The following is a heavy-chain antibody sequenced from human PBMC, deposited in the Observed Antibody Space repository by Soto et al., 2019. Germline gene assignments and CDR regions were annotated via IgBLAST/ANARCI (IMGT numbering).Heavy chain of an antibody. Sequence: EVQLVESGGGLVQPGGSLRLSCAASGFTFSSYWMSWVRQAPGKGLEWVANIKQDGSEKYYVDSVKGRFTISRDNAKNSLYRQMNSLRAEDTAVYYCARARIQLGSQLYFDYWGQGTLVTVSS. CDR1: GFTFSSYW. D-gene: IGHD5-18*01. V-gene: IGHV3-7*01. J-gene: IGHJ4*02. CDR3: ARARIQLGSQLYFDY. CDR2: IKQDGSEK.